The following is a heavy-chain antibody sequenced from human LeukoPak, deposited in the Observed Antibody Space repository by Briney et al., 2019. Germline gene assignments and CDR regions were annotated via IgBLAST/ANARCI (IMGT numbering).Heavy chain of an antibody. CDR2: ISSSTYI. CDR3: AREGMYSSGWYTY. V-gene: IGHV3-21*01. J-gene: IGHJ4*02. Sequence: GGSLRLSCAASGFTFSNYNMNWVRQAPGKGLEWVSSISSSTYIYYADSVKDRFTISRDNAKNSLYLQMNSLRAGDTAVYYCAREGMYSSGWYTYWGQGTLVTVSS. D-gene: IGHD6-19*01. CDR1: GFTFSNYN.